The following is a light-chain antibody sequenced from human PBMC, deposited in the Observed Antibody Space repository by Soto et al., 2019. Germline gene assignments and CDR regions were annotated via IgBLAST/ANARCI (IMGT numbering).Light chain of an antibody. J-gene: IGKJ1*01. CDR2: DTS. CDR1: QSVGSD. V-gene: IGKV3-11*01. Sequence: EIVMTQSPATLSVSPGERATLSCRASQSVGSDLAWFRQTPGQAPRLLIYDTSIRATGIPARFSGSGSGTDFTLTISSLEAEDFAVYYCQQRSDRPPTFGQGTKVDIK. CDR3: QQRSDRPPT.